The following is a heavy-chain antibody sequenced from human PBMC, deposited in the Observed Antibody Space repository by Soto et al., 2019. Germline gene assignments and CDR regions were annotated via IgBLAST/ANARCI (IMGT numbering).Heavy chain of an antibody. V-gene: IGHV1-69*13. CDR1: GGTFSSYA. CDR2: IIPIFGTA. D-gene: IGHD3-3*01. J-gene: IGHJ6*02. CDR3: ASVLRFLEWLSVPYYYYGMDV. Sequence: VASVKVSCKASGGTFSSYAISWVRQAPGQGLEWMGGIIPIFGTANYAQKFQGRVTITADESTSTAYMELSSLRSEDTAVYYCASVLRFLEWLSVPYYYYGMDVWGQGTTVTVSS.